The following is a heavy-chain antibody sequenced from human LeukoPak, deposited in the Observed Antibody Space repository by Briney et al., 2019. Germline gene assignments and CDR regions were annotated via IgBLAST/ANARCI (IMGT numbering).Heavy chain of an antibody. J-gene: IGHJ4*02. D-gene: IGHD3-22*01. CDR2: ISPSGGIT. V-gene: IGHV3-23*01. CDR3: ARDHPYYYDISGYWHDY. Sequence: PGGSLRLYCAASGFTFSSYGMNWVRQAPGKGLEWVSGISPSGGITYYTDSVKGRFTISRDNAKNSLYLQMNSLRAEDTAVYYCARDHPYYYDISGYWHDYWGLGTLVTVSS. CDR1: GFTFSSYG.